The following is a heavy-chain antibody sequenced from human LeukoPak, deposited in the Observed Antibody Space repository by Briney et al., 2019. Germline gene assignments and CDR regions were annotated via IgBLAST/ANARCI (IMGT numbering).Heavy chain of an antibody. D-gene: IGHD1-1*01. CDR2: IYYSGST. CDR1: GGSISSYY. V-gene: IGHV4-59*01. J-gene: IGHJ4*02. CDR3: ARGYPHFHY. Sequence: SETLSLTCTVSGGSISSYYWSWIRQPPGKGVEWIGYIYYSGSTNYNPSLKSRVTISVDTSKNQFSLKVSSVTAADTAVYYCARGYPHFHYWGQGTLVTVSS.